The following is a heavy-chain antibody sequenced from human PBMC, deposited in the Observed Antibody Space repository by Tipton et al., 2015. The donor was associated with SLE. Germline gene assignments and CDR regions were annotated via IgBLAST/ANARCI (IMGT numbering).Heavy chain of an antibody. V-gene: IGHV3-30*02. J-gene: IGHJ4*02. CDR3: AKDPAHDYRGFEY. CDR2: IRPDGNIQ. D-gene: IGHD5-12*01. CDR1: GFTFSRKD. Sequence: SLRLSCAASGFTFSRKDMHWVRQAPGKGLQWVAFIRPDGNIQYYTDSVKGRFTISRDNSKNTLYLQMNSLRAEDTAVYYCAKDPAHDYRGFEYWGQGTLVTVSS.